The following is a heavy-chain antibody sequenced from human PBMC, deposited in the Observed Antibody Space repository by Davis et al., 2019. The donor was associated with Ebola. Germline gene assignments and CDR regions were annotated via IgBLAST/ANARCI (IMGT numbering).Heavy chain of an antibody. J-gene: IGHJ5*02. CDR3: ARLHYYGSGSYYARYNWLDP. CDR2: GFYSGST. Sequence: MPSETLSLTCTVSGGSISSGRYYWGWIRQPPGKGLEWIGSGFYSGSTNYNPSLKSRVTISVDTSKNQFSLKLSSVTAADTAVYYCARLHYYGSGSYYARYNWLDPWGQGTLVTVSS. CDR1: GGSISSGRYY. V-gene: IGHV4-39*07. D-gene: IGHD3-10*01.